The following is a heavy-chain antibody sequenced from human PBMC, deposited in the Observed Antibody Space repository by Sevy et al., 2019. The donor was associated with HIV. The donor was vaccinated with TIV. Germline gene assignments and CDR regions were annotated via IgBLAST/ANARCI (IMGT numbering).Heavy chain of an antibody. J-gene: IGHJ6*02. D-gene: IGHD1-20*01. CDR2: ISAYNRNT. CDR3: ARGYNRKERGSGMDV. V-gene: IGHV1-18*01. CDR1: GYTFTSYG. Sequence: ASVKVSCKASGYTFTSYGISWVRQAPGQGLERMGWISAYNRNTNYAQKLQGRVTMTTDTSTSTAYMELRSLRSVDTAVYYCARGYNRKERGSGMDVWGQGTLVTVSS.